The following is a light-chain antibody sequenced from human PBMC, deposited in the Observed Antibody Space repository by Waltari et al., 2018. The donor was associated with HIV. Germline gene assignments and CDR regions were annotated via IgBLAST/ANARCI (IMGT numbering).Light chain of an antibody. CDR3: AAGDDSLDGFYV. CDR2: MDN. V-gene: IGLV1-47*01. J-gene: IGLJ1*01. Sequence: QSVLTQPPSASATPGQRVTISCSGSSSNIGTNYVFWYQQLPGTAPQLLIFMDNERPSGVPDRFSGSRSGTSASLVISGLRSEDEAEYYCAAGDDSLDGFYVFGSGTRVTVL. CDR1: SSNIGTNY.